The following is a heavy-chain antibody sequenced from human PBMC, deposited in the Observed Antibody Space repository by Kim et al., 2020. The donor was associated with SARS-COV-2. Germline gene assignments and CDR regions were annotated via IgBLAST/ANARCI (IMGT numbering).Heavy chain of an antibody. J-gene: IGHJ6*02. D-gene: IGHD3-3*01. CDR1: GYTFTGYY. Sequence: ASVKVSCKASGYTFTGYYMHWVRQAPGQGLEWMGRINPNSGGTNYAQKFQGRVTMTRDTSISTAYMELSRLRSDDTAVYYCARLRREYYDFWSGYHGMDVWGQGTTVTVSS. CDR2: INPNSGGT. CDR3: ARLRREYYDFWSGYHGMDV. V-gene: IGHV1-2*06.